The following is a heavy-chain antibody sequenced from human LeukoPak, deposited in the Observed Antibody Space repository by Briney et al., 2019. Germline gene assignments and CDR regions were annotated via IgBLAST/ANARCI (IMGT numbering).Heavy chain of an antibody. Sequence: SETLSLTCTVSGGSISSYYWGWIRQPPGKGLEWIGSIYHSGSTYYNPSLKSRVTISVDTSKNQFSLKLSSVTAADTAVYYCAAATGASAGSYAFDIWGQGTMITVSS. CDR2: IYHSGST. CDR3: AAATGASAGSYAFDI. D-gene: IGHD1-26*01. J-gene: IGHJ3*02. V-gene: IGHV4-38-2*02. CDR1: GGSISSYY.